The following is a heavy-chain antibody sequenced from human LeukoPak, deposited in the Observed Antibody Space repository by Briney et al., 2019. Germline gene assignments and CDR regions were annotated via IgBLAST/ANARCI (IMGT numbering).Heavy chain of an antibody. CDR3: AMALALGCGGDCYGGFDY. D-gene: IGHD2-21*02. J-gene: IGHJ4*02. V-gene: IGHV3-53*01. CDR1: GFTVSSNY. Sequence: GGSLRLSCAASGFTVSSNYMSWVRQAPGKGLEWVSVIYSGGSTYYADSVKGRFTISRDNSKNTLYLQMNSLRAEDTAVYYCAMALALGCGGDCYGGFDYWGQGTLVTVSS. CDR2: IYSGGST.